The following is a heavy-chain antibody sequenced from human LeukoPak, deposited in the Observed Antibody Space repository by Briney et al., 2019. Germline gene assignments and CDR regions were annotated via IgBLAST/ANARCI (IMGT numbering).Heavy chain of an antibody. J-gene: IGHJ4*02. CDR2: INPNSGGT. CDR1: GYSFTDYY. V-gene: IGHV1-2*02. Sequence: ASVKVSCKASGYSFTDYYLHWARQAPGQGLEWMGWINPNSGGTNSAPKFQGRVTMTRDTSISTAYMDLSSLTSDDSDLYYCARALVAARPDFDYWGQGSLVTVSS. D-gene: IGHD6-6*01. CDR3: ARALVAARPDFDY.